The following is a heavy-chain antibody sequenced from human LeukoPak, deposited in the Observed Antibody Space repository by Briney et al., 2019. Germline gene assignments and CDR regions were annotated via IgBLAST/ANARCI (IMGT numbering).Heavy chain of an antibody. D-gene: IGHD3-22*01. J-gene: IGHJ3*02. CDR1: GFTFSSYA. CDR2: ISGSGGST. CDR3: AKDRRRFKAFTMIVVVNDAFDI. V-gene: IGHV3-23*01. Sequence: GGSLRLSWAASGFTFSSYAMSWVRQAPGKGLEWVSAISGSGGSTYYADSVKGRFTISRDNSKNTLYLQMNSLRAEDTAVYYCAKDRRRFKAFTMIVVVNDAFDIWGQGTMATVSS.